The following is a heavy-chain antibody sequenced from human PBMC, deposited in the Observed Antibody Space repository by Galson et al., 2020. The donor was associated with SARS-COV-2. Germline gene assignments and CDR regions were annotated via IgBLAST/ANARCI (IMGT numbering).Heavy chain of an antibody. V-gene: IGHV4-59*01. D-gene: IGHD5-12*01. CDR1: GVSMINYY. CDR3: AALLPGGSGTSPIDH. J-gene: IGHJ4*02. CDR2: VYRGGA. Sequence: SETLSLTCTVSGVSMINYYWNWVRQPPGKGLEWIGYVYRGGATYNPSLKSRVTMSVDTSKNQLSLNVTSVTAADTAVYYCAALLPGGSGTSPIDHWGQGALVIVSS.